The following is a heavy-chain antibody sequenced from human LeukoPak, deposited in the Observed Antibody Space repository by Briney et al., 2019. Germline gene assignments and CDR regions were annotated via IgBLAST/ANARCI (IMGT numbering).Heavy chain of an antibody. D-gene: IGHD6-13*01. CDR2: ISAYNGNT. CDR1: GYTFSSYG. Sequence: ASVKVSCKASGYTFSSYGISWVRQAPGQGLEWMGWISAYNGNTNYAQKLQGRGTMTTDTSTNTAYMELRSLRSDDTAVYYCARVGIAAAANNWFDPWGQGTLVTVSS. V-gene: IGHV1-18*01. J-gene: IGHJ5*02. CDR3: ARVGIAAAANNWFDP.